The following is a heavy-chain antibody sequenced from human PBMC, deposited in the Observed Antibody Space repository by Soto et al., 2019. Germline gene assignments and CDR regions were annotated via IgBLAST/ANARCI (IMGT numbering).Heavy chain of an antibody. CDR2: ISYDGSNK. Sequence: LRLSCAASGFTFSSYAMHWLRQAPGKGLEWVAVISYDGSNKYYADSVKGRFTISRDNSKNTLYLQMNSLRAEDTAVYCCAGIFYDYVWGSYRSRDNWFDPWGQGTLVTLSS. CDR1: GFTFSSYA. D-gene: IGHD3-16*02. J-gene: IGHJ5*02. V-gene: IGHV3-30-3*01. CDR3: AGIFYDYVWGSYRSRDNWFDP.